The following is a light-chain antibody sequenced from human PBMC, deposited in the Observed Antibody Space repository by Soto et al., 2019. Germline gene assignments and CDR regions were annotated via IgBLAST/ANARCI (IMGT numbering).Light chain of an antibody. J-gene: IGKJ1*01. CDR2: KAS. CDR1: QSISNW. Sequence: GARVTITCRASQSISNWLAWYQQKPGKVPKLLIYKASTLESGVPSRFSGSASGTEFTLTISSLQPDDFATYYCQRYDSFRTFGQGTKVDI. V-gene: IGKV1-5*03. CDR3: QRYDSFRT.